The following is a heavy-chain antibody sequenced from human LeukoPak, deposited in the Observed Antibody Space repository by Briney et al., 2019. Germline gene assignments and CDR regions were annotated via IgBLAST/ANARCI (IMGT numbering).Heavy chain of an antibody. V-gene: IGHV3-23*01. J-gene: IGHJ4*02. CDR1: GFTFSSYA. CDR2: ISGSGGST. D-gene: IGHD3-22*01. CDR3: ARVYYYDSSGYFGY. Sequence: PGGSLRLSCAASGFTFSSYAMSWVRQAPGKGLEWVLAISGSGGSTYYADSVKGRFTISRDNSKNTLYLQMNSLRAEDTAVYYCARVYYYDSSGYFGYWGQGTLVTVSS.